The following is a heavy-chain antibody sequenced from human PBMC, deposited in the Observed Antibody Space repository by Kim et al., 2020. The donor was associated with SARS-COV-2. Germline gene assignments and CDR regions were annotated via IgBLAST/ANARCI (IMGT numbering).Heavy chain of an antibody. CDR3: ARMYYYDSSGYPYGMDV. D-gene: IGHD3-22*01. V-gene: IGHV2-70*01. CDR2: IDWDDDK. Sequence: SGPTPVNPTQTLTLTCTFSGFSLSTSGMCVSWIRQPPGKALEWLALIDWDDDKYYSTSLKTRLTISKDTSKNQVVLTMTNMDPVDTATYYCARMYYYDSSGYPYGMDVWGQGTTVTVSS. CDR1: GFSLSTSGMC. J-gene: IGHJ6*02.